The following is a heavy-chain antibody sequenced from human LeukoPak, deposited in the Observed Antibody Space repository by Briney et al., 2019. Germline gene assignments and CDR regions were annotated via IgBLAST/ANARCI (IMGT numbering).Heavy chain of an antibody. CDR3: AGGGYCGRSSCFAPLFDY. V-gene: IGHV4-34*01. Sequence: SETLSLTCAVYGGSFSGYYWSWIRQPPGKGLEWIGEINHSGSTNYNPSLKSRVTLSVDTSKSQFSLRLNSLTAADTAVYYCAGGGYCGRSSCFAPLFDYWGQGILVTVSS. D-gene: IGHD2-2*01. J-gene: IGHJ4*02. CDR1: GGSFSGYY. CDR2: INHSGST.